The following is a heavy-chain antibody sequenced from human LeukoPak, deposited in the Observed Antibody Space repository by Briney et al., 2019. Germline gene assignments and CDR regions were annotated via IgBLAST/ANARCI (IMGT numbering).Heavy chain of an antibody. J-gene: IGHJ4*02. CDR1: GFTFSSYG. V-gene: IGHV3-33*06. CDR2: ILSDGSKE. Sequence: PGGSLRLSCAASGFTFSSYGMHWVRQAPGKELEWVAVILSDGSKEFYTDSVKGRFTISRDNSKNTLYLQMNSLRAEDTAVYYCAKDLYYDLLMGTFDHWGQGTLVTVSS. D-gene: IGHD3-9*01. CDR3: AKDLYYDLLMGTFDH.